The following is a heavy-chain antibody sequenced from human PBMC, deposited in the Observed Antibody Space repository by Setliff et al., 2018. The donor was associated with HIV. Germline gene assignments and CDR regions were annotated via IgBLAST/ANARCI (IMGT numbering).Heavy chain of an antibody. CDR2: TYHTGTP. CDR1: GYSLSSGYY. V-gene: IGHV4-38-2*02. J-gene: IGHJ2*01. Sequence: TSETLSLTCSVSGYSLSSGYYWGWVRQPPGKGPEFIGSTYHTGTPYYNPSLKSRVAISVDTSNNQFFLSLTSVTAADTAVYYCARNPPRFHYISTESSPVNSWYFDLWGRGTLVTVSS. CDR3: ARNPPRFHYISTESSPVNSWYFDL. D-gene: IGHD2-8*02.